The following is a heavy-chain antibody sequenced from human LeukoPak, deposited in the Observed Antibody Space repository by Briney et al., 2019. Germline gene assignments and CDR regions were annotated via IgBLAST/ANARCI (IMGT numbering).Heavy chain of an antibody. V-gene: IGHV1-8*01. D-gene: IGHD3-16*01. CDR1: EYTFTNYD. Sequence: AASVKVSCKASEYTFTNYDINWVRQATGQGLEWMGWINPNSGNTGYTQKFQGRVTMTRNTSLSTAYMELTSLKSEDTAVYYCARSLGTYWGKDFLNWFDPWGQGTLVTIPS. CDR3: ARSLGTYWGKDFLNWFDP. CDR2: INPNSGNT. J-gene: IGHJ5*02.